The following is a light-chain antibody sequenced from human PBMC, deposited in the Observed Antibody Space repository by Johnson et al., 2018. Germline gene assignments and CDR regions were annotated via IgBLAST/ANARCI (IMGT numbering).Light chain of an antibody. Sequence: QSVLTQPPSVSAAPGQKVTISCSGSSSNIGNNYVSWYQQPPGTAPKLLIYENNKRPPGIPDRFSGSKSGTSATLGITGLQTGDEADYYCGTWDSSLSAGNVFGTGTKVTVL. V-gene: IGLV1-51*02. CDR2: ENN. CDR3: GTWDSSLSAGNV. J-gene: IGLJ1*01. CDR1: SSNIGNNY.